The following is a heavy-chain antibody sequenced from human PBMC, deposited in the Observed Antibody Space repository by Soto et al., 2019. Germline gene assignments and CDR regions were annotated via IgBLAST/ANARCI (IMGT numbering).Heavy chain of an antibody. D-gene: IGHD2-2*01. Sequence: SVKVSCKASGGSFSSYAISWVRQAPGQGLEWMGGIIPIFGTANYAQKFQGRVTITADESTSTAYMELSSLRSEDTAGYYCARSKQAYCAITSYHSHPYYFYIMVLWG. CDR1: GGSFSSYA. CDR2: IIPIFGTA. CDR3: ARSKQAYCAITSYHSHPYYFYIMVL. V-gene: IGHV1-69*13. J-gene: IGHJ6*02.